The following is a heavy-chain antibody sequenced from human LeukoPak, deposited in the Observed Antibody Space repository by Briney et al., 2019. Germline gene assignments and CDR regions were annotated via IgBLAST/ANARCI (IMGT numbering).Heavy chain of an antibody. CDR1: GGSISRYY. Sequence: SETLSLTCTVSGGSISRYYWSWIRQPPGKGLECIGYIYYNGSTNYNPSLKSRVTMSVDTSKIQFSLKLSYGTAANTAVYYCAREAPIAPAGRWAFDYWGQGTLVTVSS. CDR2: IYYNGST. J-gene: IGHJ4*02. V-gene: IGHV4-59*01. CDR3: AREAPIAPAGRWAFDY. D-gene: IGHD6-13*01.